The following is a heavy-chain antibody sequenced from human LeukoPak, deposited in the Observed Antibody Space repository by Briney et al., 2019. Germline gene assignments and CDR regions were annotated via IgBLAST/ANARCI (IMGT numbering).Heavy chain of an antibody. CDR2: IYSGGST. Sequence: PGGSLRLSCAASGFTVSSNYMSWVRQAPGKGLEWVSVIYSGGSTYYADSVKGRFTISRDNSKNTLYLQMNSLRAEDTAVYYCARDSNGNNGDLDYWGQGTLVTVSS. D-gene: IGHD4-17*01. J-gene: IGHJ4*02. CDR1: GFTVSSNY. V-gene: IGHV3-53*01. CDR3: ARDSNGNNGDLDY.